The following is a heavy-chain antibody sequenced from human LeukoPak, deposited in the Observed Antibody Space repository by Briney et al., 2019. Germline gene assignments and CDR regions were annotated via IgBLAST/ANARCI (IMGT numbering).Heavy chain of an antibody. CDR2: IYPGYSDA. D-gene: IGHD6-13*01. CDR1: GYRLTSNW. CDR3: VRFALSSSLDH. Sequence: GESLKISCKISGYRLTSNWIGWVRQVPGKGREWMGLIYPGYSDAKYSPSFQGQVTFSVDASISTAYLQLSGLRASDTAIYYCVRFALSSSLDHWGQGTLVTVSS. J-gene: IGHJ5*02. V-gene: IGHV5-51*01.